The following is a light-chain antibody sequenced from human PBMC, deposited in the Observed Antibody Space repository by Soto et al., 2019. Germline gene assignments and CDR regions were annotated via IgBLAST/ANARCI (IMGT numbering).Light chain of an antibody. Sequence: DIHMTQAPSSLSASVGDRVTITYRASQGIRQYLGWYQQKPGKAPKRLIFDASSLESGVPSRFSGSRSGTDFTLIISSLQPDDFATYYCQQYNSYSTFGQGTKVDIK. CDR2: DAS. J-gene: IGKJ1*01. CDR1: QGIRQY. CDR3: QQYNSYST. V-gene: IGKV1-17*01.